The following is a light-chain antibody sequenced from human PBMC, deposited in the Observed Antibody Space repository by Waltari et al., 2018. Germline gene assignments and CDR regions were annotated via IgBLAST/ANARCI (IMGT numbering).Light chain of an antibody. CDR1: QSVSSK. CDR2: GAS. Sequence: EIVMTQSPGTLSVSPGEGATLSCRASQSVSSKVAWYQQRAGQAPRLLIFGASHRATGIPARFSGSESGTEFTLTISSLQSEDSGVYFCQQYTTRPLTFGGGTKVEI. J-gene: IGKJ4*01. V-gene: IGKV3-15*01. CDR3: QQYTTRPLT.